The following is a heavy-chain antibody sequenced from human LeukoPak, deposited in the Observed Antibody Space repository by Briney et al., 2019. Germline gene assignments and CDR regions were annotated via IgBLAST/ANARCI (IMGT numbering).Heavy chain of an antibody. J-gene: IGHJ6*04. CDR3: AELGITMIGGV. CDR1: GFTFSSYE. D-gene: IGHD3-10*02. Sequence: GGSLRLSCAASGFTFSSYEMNWVRQAPGKGLEWVSYISSSGSAIHYADSVKGRFTISRDNAKNSLYLQMNSLRAEDTAVYYCAELGITMIGGVWGKGTTVTISS. V-gene: IGHV3-48*03. CDR2: ISSSGSAI.